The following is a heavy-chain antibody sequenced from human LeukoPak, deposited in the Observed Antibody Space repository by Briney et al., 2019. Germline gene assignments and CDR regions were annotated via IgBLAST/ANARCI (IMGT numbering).Heavy chain of an antibody. CDR3: AKDGYDYGDYAPLDY. Sequence: GGSLRLSCSASGFTLTWHVMHWVRQAPGKALEYVSFIHHNGDITSYADSVRGRFTVSRDNSKNTLYLQMNSLRAEDTAVYYCAKDGYDYGDYAPLDYWGQGTLVTVSS. CDR1: GFTLTWHV. J-gene: IGHJ4*02. CDR2: IHHNGDIT. V-gene: IGHV3-64*04. D-gene: IGHD4-17*01.